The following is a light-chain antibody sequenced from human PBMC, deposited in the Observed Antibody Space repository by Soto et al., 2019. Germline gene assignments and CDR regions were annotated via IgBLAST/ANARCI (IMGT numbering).Light chain of an antibody. V-gene: IGLV2-14*01. CDR1: SSDVGGYNY. CDR3: SSYTSSSLYV. Sequence: QSALTQPASVSRSPAQPITISCTGTSSDVGGYNYVSWYQQLPCKAPKLMIYDFSHRPSWVSNRFSGSKSGSTASLTISGLHAEDEADYYCSSYTSSSLYVFGTGAKVTVL. CDR2: DFS. J-gene: IGLJ1*01.